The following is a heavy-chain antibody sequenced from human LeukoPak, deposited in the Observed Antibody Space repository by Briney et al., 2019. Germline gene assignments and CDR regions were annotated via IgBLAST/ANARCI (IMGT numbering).Heavy chain of an antibody. V-gene: IGHV4-34*01. CDR2: INHSGST. Sequence: SETLSLTCAVYGGSFSGYYWSWIRQPPGKGLEWIEEINHSGSTNYNPSLKSRVTISVDTSKNQFSLKLSYVTAADTAVYYCARGPLRSGYYRPNWFDPWGQGTLVTVSS. J-gene: IGHJ5*02. D-gene: IGHD3-3*01. CDR1: GGSFSGYY. CDR3: ARGPLRSGYYRPNWFDP.